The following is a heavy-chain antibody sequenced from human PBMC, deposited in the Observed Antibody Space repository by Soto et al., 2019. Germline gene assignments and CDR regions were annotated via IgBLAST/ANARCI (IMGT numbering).Heavy chain of an antibody. J-gene: IGHJ4*02. CDR3: ARVSDYGDYRSPFDDY. Sequence: QVQLVQSGAEVKKPGASVKVSCKASGYTFTSYGISWVRQAPGQGLEWMGRISAYNGNTNYAQKLQGRVTMTTDTSTSTAYMELRSLRSDDTAVYYCARVSDYGDYRSPFDDYWGQGTLVTVSS. CDR2: ISAYNGNT. V-gene: IGHV1-18*01. CDR1: GYTFTSYG. D-gene: IGHD4-17*01.